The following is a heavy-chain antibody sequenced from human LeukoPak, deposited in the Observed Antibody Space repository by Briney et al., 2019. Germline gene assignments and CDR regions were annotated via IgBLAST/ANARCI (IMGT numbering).Heavy chain of an antibody. Sequence: PGASLRLSCAASGFTFSSYAMSLVRQAPGKGLEWVSVISGSGGNTYYADSVKGRFTISRDNSKNTLYLQMNSLRAEDTAIYYCAKDGKGAPVAGTGYFDYWGQGTLVTVSS. CDR3: AKDGKGAPVAGTGYFDY. V-gene: IGHV3-23*01. D-gene: IGHD6-19*01. CDR2: ISGSGGNT. J-gene: IGHJ4*02. CDR1: GFTFSSYA.